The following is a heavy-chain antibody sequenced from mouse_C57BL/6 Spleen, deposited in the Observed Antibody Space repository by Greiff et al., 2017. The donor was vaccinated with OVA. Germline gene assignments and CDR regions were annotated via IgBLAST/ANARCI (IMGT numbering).Heavy chain of an antibody. CDR3: GRGYLDY. CDR2: ISSGMSTI. V-gene: IGHV5-17*01. Sequence: EVKLVESGGGLVKPGGSLKLSCAASGFTFSDYGMHWVRQAPEKGLEWVAYISSGMSTIYYADTVKGRFTITRDNAKNTLFLQMTSMRSEDTAIYYCGRGYLDYWGQGTTLTVSS. J-gene: IGHJ2*01. CDR1: GFTFSDYG.